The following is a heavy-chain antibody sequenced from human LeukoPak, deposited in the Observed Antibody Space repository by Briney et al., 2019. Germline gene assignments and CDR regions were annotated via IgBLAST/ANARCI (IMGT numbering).Heavy chain of an antibody. J-gene: IGHJ6*03. CDR1: GGSISSNY. CDR3: ARDTSYYDFWRGAGYYYMDV. Sequence: SETLSLTCTVSGGSISSNYWSWIRQPPEKGLEWIGYIYYSGSTNYNPSLKSRVTISVDTSKNQFSLKLSSVTAADTAVYYCARDTSYYDFWRGAGYYYMDVWGKGTTVTVSS. CDR2: IYYSGST. D-gene: IGHD3-3*01. V-gene: IGHV4-59*01.